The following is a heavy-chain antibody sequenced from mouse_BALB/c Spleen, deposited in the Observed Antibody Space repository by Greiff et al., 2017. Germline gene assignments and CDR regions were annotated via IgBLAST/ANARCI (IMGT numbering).Heavy chain of an antibody. CDR2: IDPANGNT. V-gene: IGHV14-3*02. Sequence: EVQLQESGAELVKPGASVKLSCTASGFNIKDTYMHWVKQRPEQGLEWIGRIDPANGNTKYDPKFQGKATITADTSSNTAYLQLSSLTSEDTAVYYCASGWDYAMDYWGQGTSVTVSS. D-gene: IGHD1-1*02. CDR3: ASGWDYAMDY. CDR1: GFNIKDTY. J-gene: IGHJ4*01.